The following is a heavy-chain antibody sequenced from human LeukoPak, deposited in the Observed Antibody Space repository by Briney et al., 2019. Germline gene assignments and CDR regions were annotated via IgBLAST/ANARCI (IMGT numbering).Heavy chain of an antibody. CDR1: GFTFSSYE. V-gene: IGHV3-48*03. J-gene: IGHJ4*02. D-gene: IGHD3-16*02. CDR2: ISSSGSTI. CDR3: ARDGERGELSLYMDY. Sequence: GGSLRLSCAASGFTFSSYEMNWVRQAPGKGLEWISYISSSGSTIYYADSVKGRFTISRDNAKNSLFLQMNSLRAEDTAEYYCARDGERGELSLYMDYWGQGTLVTVSS.